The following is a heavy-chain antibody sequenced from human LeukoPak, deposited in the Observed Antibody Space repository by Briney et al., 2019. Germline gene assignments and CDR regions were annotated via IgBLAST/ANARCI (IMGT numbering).Heavy chain of an antibody. CDR2: MNPDSGVT. CDR1: GGTFSSYA. Sequence: GASVKVSCKASGGTFSSYAISWVRQAPGQGLQWMGWMNPDSGVTDYAQNFQGRVTMTRDTSISTAYMELSSLRSDDTAIYYCARDLRGLGDYFDYWGQGTLVTVSS. CDR3: ARDLRGLGDYFDY. V-gene: IGHV1-8*02. D-gene: IGHD3-16*01. J-gene: IGHJ4*02.